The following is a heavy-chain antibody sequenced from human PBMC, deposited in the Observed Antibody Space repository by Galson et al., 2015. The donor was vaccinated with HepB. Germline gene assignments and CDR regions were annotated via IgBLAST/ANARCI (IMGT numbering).Heavy chain of an antibody. D-gene: IGHD3-16*01. CDR1: AFTFSSCG. CDR2: VSDSGNNI. J-gene: IGHJ6*02. V-gene: IGHV3-64D*06. CDR3: VKDLYGFTGMDV. Sequence: SLRLSCAGSAFTFSSCGMHWVRQAPGKGLEFPSSVSDSGNNIYYADSAQGRIIISRDNSKNTLYLQMSSLKVEDTAFYYCVKDLYGFTGMDVWGQGTTVTVSS.